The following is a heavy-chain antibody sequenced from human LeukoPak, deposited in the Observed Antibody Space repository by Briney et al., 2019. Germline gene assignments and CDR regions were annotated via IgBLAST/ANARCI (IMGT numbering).Heavy chain of an antibody. D-gene: IGHD1-26*01. CDR2: IKQDGSEK. Sequence: PGGSLRLSCAASGFTFSSHGMSWVRQAPGKGLEWVANIKQDGSEKYYVDSVKGRFTISRDNAKNSLYLQMNSLRAEDTAVYYCARGGSYATDMGAFDIWGQGTMVTVSS. V-gene: IGHV3-7*01. CDR3: ARGGSYATDMGAFDI. CDR1: GFTFSSHG. J-gene: IGHJ3*02.